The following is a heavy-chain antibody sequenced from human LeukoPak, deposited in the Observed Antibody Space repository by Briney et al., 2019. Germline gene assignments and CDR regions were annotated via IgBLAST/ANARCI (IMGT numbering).Heavy chain of an antibody. CDR1: GGSFSGYY. Sequence: KTSETLSLTCAVYGGSFSGYYWSWIRQPPGKGLEWIGEINHSGSTNYNPSLKSRVTISVDTSKNQFSLKLSSVTAADTAVYYCARGYCSSTSCYWSYYYYMDVWGKGTTVTISS. J-gene: IGHJ6*03. CDR2: INHSGST. V-gene: IGHV4-34*01. CDR3: ARGYCSSTSCYWSYYYYMDV. D-gene: IGHD2-2*01.